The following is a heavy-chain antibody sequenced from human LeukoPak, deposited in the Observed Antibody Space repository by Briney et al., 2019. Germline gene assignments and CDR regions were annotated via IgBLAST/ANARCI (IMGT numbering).Heavy chain of an antibody. V-gene: IGHV3-74*01. Sequence: GGSLRLSCAASGFTFRSYWMHWVRQAPGKGLEWVSRIDLDGSSTFADSVKGRLTMSRDNAKNTVYLQMNSLREEDTAVYYCVRDGKRYFGMDVWGQGTTVTVSS. CDR2: IDLDGSST. J-gene: IGHJ6*02. CDR3: VRDGKRYFGMDV. CDR1: GFTFRSYW. D-gene: IGHD1-1*01.